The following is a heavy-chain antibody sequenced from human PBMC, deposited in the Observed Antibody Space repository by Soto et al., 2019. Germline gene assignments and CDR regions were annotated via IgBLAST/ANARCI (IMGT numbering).Heavy chain of an antibody. D-gene: IGHD1-26*01. CDR3: ARDQGGQSGNFIFDN. CDR1: GIPVSGNY. J-gene: IGHJ4*02. CDR2: ISSDGSR. V-gene: IGHV3-53*01. Sequence: GGSLRLSCAASGIPVSGNYMTWVRQAPGKGLECVSLISSDGSRYYADSVKGRFTISRDNSRNTLYLQMNSLRAEDTAVYYCARDQGGQSGNFIFDNWGQGTLVTVSS.